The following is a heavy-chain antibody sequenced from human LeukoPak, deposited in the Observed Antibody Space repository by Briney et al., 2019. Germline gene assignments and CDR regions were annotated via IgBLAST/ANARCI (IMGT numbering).Heavy chain of an antibody. D-gene: IGHD2-15*01. CDR2: ISSSSSYI. V-gene: IGHV3-21*01. J-gene: IGHJ6*02. CDR3: ARFCSGGSCYSSMGYYYYGMDV. CDR1: GSTFSSYS. Sequence: GGSLRLSCAASGSTFSSYSMNWVRQAPGKGLEWVSSISSSSSYIYYADSVKGRFTISRDNAKNSLYLQMNSLRAEDTAVYYCARFCSGGSCYSSMGYYYYGMDVWGQGTTVTVSS.